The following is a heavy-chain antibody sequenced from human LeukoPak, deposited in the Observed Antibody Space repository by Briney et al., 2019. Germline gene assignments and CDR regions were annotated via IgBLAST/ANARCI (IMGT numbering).Heavy chain of an antibody. V-gene: IGHV4-39*07. CDR2: IYYSGST. D-gene: IGHD3-22*01. J-gene: IGHJ5*02. CDR3: AQSSNYYDSSGYLNWFDP. Sequence: SETLSLTCTVSGGSISSSSYYWGWIRQPLGKGLEWIGSIYYSGSTYYNPSLKSRVTISVDTSKNQFSLKLSSVTAADTAVYYCAQSSNYYDSSGYLNWFDPWGQGTLVTVSS. CDR1: GGSISSSSYY.